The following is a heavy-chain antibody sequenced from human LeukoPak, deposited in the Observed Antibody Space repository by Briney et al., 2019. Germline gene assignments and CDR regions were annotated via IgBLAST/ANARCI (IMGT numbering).Heavy chain of an antibody. CDR2: INSDGSST. CDR3: AREDILTGYFDY. J-gene: IGHJ4*02. D-gene: IGHD3-9*01. Sequence: GGSLRLSCAASGFTFSSYWMHWVRQAPGKGLVWVSRINSDGSSTSYADSAKGRFTISRDNAKNTLYLQMNSLRAEDTAVYYCAREDILTGYFDYWGQGTLVTVSS. CDR1: GFTFSSYW. V-gene: IGHV3-74*01.